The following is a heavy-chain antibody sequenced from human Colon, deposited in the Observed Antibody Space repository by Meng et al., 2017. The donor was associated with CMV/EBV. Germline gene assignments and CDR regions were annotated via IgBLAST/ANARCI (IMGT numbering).Heavy chain of an antibody. V-gene: IGHV3-23*05. CDR1: GFTFSSYA. Sequence: GESLKISCAASGFTFSSYAMSWVRQAPGKGLEWVSTIYTGGSTYYADSVKGRFTISRDNSKNTLYLQMNSLRAEDTAVYYCARSYYYYSSGYFDCWGQGTLVTVSS. D-gene: IGHD3-22*01. CDR2: IYTGGST. CDR3: ARSYYYYSSGYFDC. J-gene: IGHJ4*02.